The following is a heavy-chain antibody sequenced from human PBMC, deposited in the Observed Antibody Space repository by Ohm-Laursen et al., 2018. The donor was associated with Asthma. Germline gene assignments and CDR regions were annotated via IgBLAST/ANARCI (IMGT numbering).Heavy chain of an antibody. V-gene: IGHV4-31*03. J-gene: IGHJ4*02. Sequence: TLSLTCTVSGGSISSGGYYWSWIRQHPGKGLEWIGYIYYSGSTYYNPSLKSRVTISVDTSKNQFSLKLSSVTAADTAVYYCARGGGYTYYYDSSGYALTDWGQGTLVTVSS. CDR2: IYYSGST. D-gene: IGHD3-22*01. CDR3: ARGGGYTYYYDSSGYALTD. CDR1: GGSISSGGYY.